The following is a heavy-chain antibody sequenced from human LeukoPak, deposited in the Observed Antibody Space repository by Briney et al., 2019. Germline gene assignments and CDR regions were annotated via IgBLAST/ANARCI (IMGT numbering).Heavy chain of an antibody. J-gene: IGHJ6*02. CDR2: IIPIFGTA. Sequence: ASVKVSCKASGGTFSSYAISWVRQAPGQGLEWMGGIIPIFGTANYAQKFQGRVTITADESTSTAYMELSSLRSEDTAVYYCARKYCSGGSCYSSGMDAWGQGTTVTVSS. D-gene: IGHD2-15*01. CDR1: GGTFSSYA. CDR3: ARKYCSGGSCYSSGMDA. V-gene: IGHV1-69*13.